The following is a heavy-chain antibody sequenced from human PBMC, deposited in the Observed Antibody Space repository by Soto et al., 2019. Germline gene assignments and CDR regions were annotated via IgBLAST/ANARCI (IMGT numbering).Heavy chain of an antibody. CDR1: GGSISSYY. D-gene: IGHD6-13*01. Sequence: SETLSLTCTVSGGSISSYYWSWIRQPPGKGLEWIGYIYYSGSTNYNPSLKSRVTISVDTSKNQFSLKLSSVTAADTAVYYCARHMYSRRNWFDPWGQGTLVTVSS. J-gene: IGHJ5*02. CDR2: IYYSGST. CDR3: ARHMYSRRNWFDP. V-gene: IGHV4-59*08.